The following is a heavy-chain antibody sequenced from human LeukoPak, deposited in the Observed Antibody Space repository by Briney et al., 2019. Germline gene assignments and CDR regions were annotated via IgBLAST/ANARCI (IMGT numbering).Heavy chain of an antibody. V-gene: IGHV3-13*05. D-gene: IGHD4-17*01. CDR1: GFTFSSFD. CDR3: ARALGSNGDYYFDY. CDR2: IGTAGDP. Sequence: GGSLRLSCAASGFTFSSFDMHWVRQAIGKGLEWVSAIGTAGDPYYPGSVKGRFTISRENAKNSLYLQMNSLRAGDTAVYYCARALGSNGDYYFDYWGQGTLVTVSS. J-gene: IGHJ4*02.